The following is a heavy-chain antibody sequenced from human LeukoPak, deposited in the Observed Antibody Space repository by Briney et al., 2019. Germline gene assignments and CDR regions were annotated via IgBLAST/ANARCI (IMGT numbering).Heavy chain of an antibody. CDR1: GYTFTSYY. D-gene: IGHD2-2*01. CDR3: AKAGVVPAAMTQFDY. J-gene: IGHJ4*02. V-gene: IGHV1-46*01. Sequence: VASVKVSCKASGYTFTSYYMHWVRQAPGQGLERMGIINPSGGSTSYAQKFQGRVTMTRDTSTSTVYMELSSLRSEDTAVYYCAKAGVVPAAMTQFDYWGQGTLVTVSS. CDR2: INPSGGST.